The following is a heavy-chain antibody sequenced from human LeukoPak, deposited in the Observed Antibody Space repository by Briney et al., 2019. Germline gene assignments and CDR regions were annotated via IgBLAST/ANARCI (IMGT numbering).Heavy chain of an antibody. CDR3: ARDHYDSSGFDIDY. CDR2: ISYDGSNK. CDR1: GFTFSSYA. Sequence: PGGSLRLSCAASGFTFSSYAMHWVCQAPGKGLEWVAVISYDGSNKYYADSVKGRFTISRDNSKNTLYLQMNSLRAEDTAVYYCARDHYDSSGFDIDYWGQGTLVTVSS. D-gene: IGHD3-22*01. J-gene: IGHJ4*02. V-gene: IGHV3-30-3*01.